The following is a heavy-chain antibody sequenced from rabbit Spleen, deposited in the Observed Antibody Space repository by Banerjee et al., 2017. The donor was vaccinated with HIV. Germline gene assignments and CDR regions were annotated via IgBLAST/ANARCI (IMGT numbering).Heavy chain of an antibody. J-gene: IGHJ3*01. Sequence: QEQLEESGGGLVKPGGTLTLTCTASGVSFSDKHYMCWVRQAPGKGLEWIACIDSGSSGFTYFASWAKGRFTISKTSSTTVTLQMTSLTAADTATYFCATNAAVISYLTLWGQGTLVTVS. V-gene: IGHV1S45*01. CDR2: IDSGSSGFT. D-gene: IGHD8-1*01. CDR3: ATNAAVISYLTL. CDR1: GVSFSDKHY.